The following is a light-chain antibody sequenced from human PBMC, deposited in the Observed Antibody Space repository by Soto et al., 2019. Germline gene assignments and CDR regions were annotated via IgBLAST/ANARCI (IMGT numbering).Light chain of an antibody. CDR3: QQFNGYPHT. CDR2: AAS. CDR1: QGISSN. V-gene: IGKV1-9*01. J-gene: IGKJ2*01. Sequence: DIQLTQSPSFLSASVGDRVTITCRASQGISSNLAWYQQKPGKAPKLLLYAASTLQSGVPSGFSGSGFGTEFTLTISSLQPEDFATYCCQQFNGYPHTFGQGTKLEIK.